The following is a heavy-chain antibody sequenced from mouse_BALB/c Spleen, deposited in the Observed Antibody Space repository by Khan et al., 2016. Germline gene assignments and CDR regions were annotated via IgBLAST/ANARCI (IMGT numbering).Heavy chain of an antibody. J-gene: IGHJ2*01. Sequence: EVELVESGPGLVKPSQSLSLTCTVTGYSITSDYAWNWIRQFPGNKLEWMGYISYSGSTSYNPSLKSRISITRDTSKNQFFLQLNSVTTEDTATYYGARQLGDYWGQGTTLTVSS. CDR1: GYSITSDYA. CDR2: ISYSGST. CDR3: ARQLGDY. V-gene: IGHV3-2*02. D-gene: IGHD4-1*02.